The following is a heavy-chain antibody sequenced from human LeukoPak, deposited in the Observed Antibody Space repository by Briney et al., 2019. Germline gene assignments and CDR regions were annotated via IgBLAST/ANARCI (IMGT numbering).Heavy chain of an antibody. CDR1: GGSISSYS. CDR2: IYYSGST. D-gene: IGHD3-10*01. Sequence: SETLSLTCTVSGGSISSYSWSWIRQPPGKGLEWIGYIYYSGSTNYNPSLKSRATISVDTSKNQFSLKLSSVTAADTAVYYCARGGMVRGVIITGYFDYWGQGTLSPSPQ. CDR3: ARGGMVRGVIITGYFDY. V-gene: IGHV4-59*01. J-gene: IGHJ4*02.